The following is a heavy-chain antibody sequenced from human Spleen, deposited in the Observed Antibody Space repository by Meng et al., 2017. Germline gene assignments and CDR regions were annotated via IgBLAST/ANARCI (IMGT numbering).Heavy chain of an antibody. D-gene: IGHD3-16*02. J-gene: IGHJ4*02. CDR3: ARESRWSYLDY. CDR1: GGSISSGGYS. Sequence: QLQLQESGSGLVKPSQTLSLTCAVSGGSISSGGYSWSWVRQPPGKALEWIGYVHSRESPYYNPSLKSRVSISEDTAKNQFSLKLTSVTAADTAVYYCARESRWSYLDYWGQGTLVTVSS. CDR2: VHSRESP. V-gene: IGHV4-30-2*05.